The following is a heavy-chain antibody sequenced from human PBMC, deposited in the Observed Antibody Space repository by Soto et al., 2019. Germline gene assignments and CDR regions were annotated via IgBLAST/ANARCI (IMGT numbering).Heavy chain of an antibody. Sequence: PGGSLRLSCAASGFTFSSYWMSWVRQAPGKGLEWVANIKQDGSEKYYVDSAKGRFTISRDNAKNSLYLQMNSLRAEDTAVYYCARRTNYDFWSGPTDAFDIWGQGTMVTVSS. CDR1: GFTFSSYW. D-gene: IGHD3-3*01. CDR2: IKQDGSEK. V-gene: IGHV3-7*01. J-gene: IGHJ3*02. CDR3: ARRTNYDFWSGPTDAFDI.